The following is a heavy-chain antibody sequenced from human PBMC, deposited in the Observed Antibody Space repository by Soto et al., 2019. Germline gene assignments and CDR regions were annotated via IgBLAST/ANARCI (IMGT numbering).Heavy chain of an antibody. Sequence: QVQLVESGGGLVKPGGSLRLSCAASGFTFSDYYMSWIHQAPGKGLEWVSYISSSSSYTNYADSVKGRFTISRDNAKNSLYLQMNSLRAEDTAVYYCARVIDYYYYGMDVWGQGTTVTVSS. CDR3: ARVIDYYYYGMDV. V-gene: IGHV3-11*05. J-gene: IGHJ6*02. CDR2: ISSSSSYT. CDR1: GFTFSDYY.